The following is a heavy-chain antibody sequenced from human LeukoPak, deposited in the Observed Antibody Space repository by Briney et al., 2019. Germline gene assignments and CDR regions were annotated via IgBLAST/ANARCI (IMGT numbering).Heavy chain of an antibody. CDR1: GGSISSGGYS. Sequence: PSQTLSLTCAVSGGSISSGGYSWSWIRQPPGKGLEWIGYIYHSGSTYYNPSLKSRVTISVDRSKNQFSPKLSSVTAADTAVYYCARGPLYDYVWGSYRYTLYYFDYWGQGTLVTVSS. CDR2: IYHSGST. D-gene: IGHD3-16*02. J-gene: IGHJ4*02. V-gene: IGHV4-30-2*01. CDR3: ARGPLYDYVWGSYRYTLYYFDY.